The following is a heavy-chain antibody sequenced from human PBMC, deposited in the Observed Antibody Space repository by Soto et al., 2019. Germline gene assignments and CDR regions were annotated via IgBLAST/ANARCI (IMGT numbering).Heavy chain of an antibody. D-gene: IGHD3-10*01. CDR2: IYYTGTT. V-gene: IGHV4-59*01. Sequence: QVQLQESGPGLVKASETLSLTCSISGGSISSFFWSWIRQPPGKGLEWIGYIYYTGTTNRNPSLTSRVTISLDTSKNQFSLQLSCVTAADPAVYYCARAGEYSNFRGHQRYYYHYMDVWGKGAGVTVCS. CDR1: GGSISSFF. CDR3: ARAGEYSNFRGHQRYYYHYMDV. J-gene: IGHJ6*03.